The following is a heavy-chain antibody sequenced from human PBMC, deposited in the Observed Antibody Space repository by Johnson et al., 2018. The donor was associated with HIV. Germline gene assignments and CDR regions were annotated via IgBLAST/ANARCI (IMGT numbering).Heavy chain of an antibody. CDR2: ILYDGSDK. J-gene: IGHJ3*02. Sequence: QVQLVESGGGVVQPGRSLRLSCAASGFTFSSYAMHWVRLAPGKGLEWVAVILYDGSDKYYADSVQGRFTISSDNSKNTLYLQMNTLGPEDTALYYCAKDMSQEITIVGVAAHKGEAFDIWGQGTMVSVSS. D-gene: IGHD3-3*01. CDR3: AKDMSQEITIVGVAAHKGEAFDI. V-gene: IGHV3-30*04. CDR1: GFTFSSYA.